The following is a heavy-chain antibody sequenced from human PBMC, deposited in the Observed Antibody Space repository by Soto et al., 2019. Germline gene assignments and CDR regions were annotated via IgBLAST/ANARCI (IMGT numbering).Heavy chain of an antibody. CDR1: GFTFSDYY. CDR3: ARVKGHEYYYDSSGYPYYYYGMDV. J-gene: IGHJ6*02. Sequence: GSLRLSCAASGFTFSDYYMSWIRQAPGKGLEWVSYISSSGSTIYYADSVKGRFTISRDNAKNSLYLQMNSLRAEDTAVYYCARVKGHEYYYDSSGYPYYYYGMDVWGQGTTVTVSS. CDR2: ISSSGSTI. V-gene: IGHV3-11*01. D-gene: IGHD3-22*01.